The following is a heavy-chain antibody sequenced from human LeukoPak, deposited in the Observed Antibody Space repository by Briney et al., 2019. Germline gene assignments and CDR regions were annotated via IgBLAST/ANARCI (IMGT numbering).Heavy chain of an antibody. CDR2: ISYDEGDK. Sequence: GRSLRLSCAASGFYFRSYGMHWVRQAPGKGLEWVAFISYDEGDKYYGDSVKGRFTVSRDNSNNTLFLQMNSLRAEDTALYFCAKGLDYNGMDVWGKGTTVTVSS. J-gene: IGHJ6*04. V-gene: IGHV3-30*18. CDR3: AKGLDYNGMDV. CDR1: GFYFRSYG. D-gene: IGHD3-16*01.